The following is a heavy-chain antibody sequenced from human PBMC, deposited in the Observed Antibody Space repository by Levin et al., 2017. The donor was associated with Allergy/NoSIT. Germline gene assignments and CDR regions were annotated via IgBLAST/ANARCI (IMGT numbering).Heavy chain of an antibody. V-gene: IGHV3-30*04. CDR2: TSYDGSTR. CDR1: GFTFSSYA. CDR3: AREYSRDRCFDY. D-gene: IGHD1-26*01. J-gene: IGHJ4*02. Sequence: GGSLRLSCAASGFTFSSYALHWVRQAPGKGLEWVAVTSYDGSTRYYADSVKGRFTISRDNSKNTLYLQVNSLRAEDTAVYYCAREYSRDRCFDYWGQGTLVTVSS.